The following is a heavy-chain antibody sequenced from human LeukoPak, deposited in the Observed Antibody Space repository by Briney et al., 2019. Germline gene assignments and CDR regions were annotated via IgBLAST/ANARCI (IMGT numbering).Heavy chain of an antibody. CDR1: GGSISSGGYY. Sequence: SQTLSLTCTVSGGSISSGGYYWSWIRQHPGKGLEWIGYIYYSGSTYYNPSLKSRVTISVDTSKNQFSLKLSSVTAADTAVYYCARDYRDLNDYGDYEGDYWGQGTLVTVSS. J-gene: IGHJ4*02. D-gene: IGHD4-17*01. CDR3: ARDYRDLNDYGDYEGDY. CDR2: IYYSGST. V-gene: IGHV4-31*03.